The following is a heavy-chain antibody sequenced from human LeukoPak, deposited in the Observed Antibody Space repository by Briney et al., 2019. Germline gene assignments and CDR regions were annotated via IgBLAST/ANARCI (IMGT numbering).Heavy chain of an antibody. CDR2: IWYDGSNK. V-gene: IGHV3-33*01. D-gene: IGHD5-18*01. J-gene: IGHJ5*02. Sequence: PGGSLRLSCAASGLTFSRYGMHWVRQAPGKGLEWVAVIWYDGSNKYYADSVKGRFTISRDNSKNTLYLQMNSLGAEDTAVYYCARGYNYGTDWFDPWGQGTLVTVSS. CDR3: ARGYNYGTDWFDP. CDR1: GLTFSRYG.